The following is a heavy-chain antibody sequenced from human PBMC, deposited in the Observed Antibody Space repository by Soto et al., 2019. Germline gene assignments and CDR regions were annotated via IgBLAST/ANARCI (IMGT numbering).Heavy chain of an antibody. Sequence: EVQLVESGGGAVRPGGSLRLSCAASGFPFDDYGMSWVRQAPGKGLEWVSGINRHGGSTGYADSVKGRFTISRDNAKNSLHLHMNTLRAEDTAFYYCARTLGYYGDFFDYWGQGTLVTVS. D-gene: IGHD4-17*01. CDR1: GFPFDDYG. CDR3: ARTLGYYGDFFDY. J-gene: IGHJ4*02. V-gene: IGHV3-20*04. CDR2: INRHGGST.